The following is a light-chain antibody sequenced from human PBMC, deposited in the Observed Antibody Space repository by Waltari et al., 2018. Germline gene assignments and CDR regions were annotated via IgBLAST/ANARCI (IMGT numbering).Light chain of an antibody. Sequence: QSVLTQPPSASGTPGQEVTISCSGSSSDIGRNTVNWHQHLPGTAPTLLIYMNNQRPSGVPDRCSGSKSGTSASLTITGLQSEDEADYYCAAWDDTLRHYVFGSGTKVTVL. CDR2: MNN. CDR3: AAWDDTLRHYV. CDR1: SSDIGRNT. J-gene: IGLJ1*01. V-gene: IGLV1-44*01.